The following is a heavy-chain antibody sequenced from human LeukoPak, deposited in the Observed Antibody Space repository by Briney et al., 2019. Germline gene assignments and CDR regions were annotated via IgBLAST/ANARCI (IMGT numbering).Heavy chain of an antibody. J-gene: IGHJ4*02. CDR3: AKDHGRDYYGSGRYDY. V-gene: IGHV3-23*01. CDR2: ISGSGGST. Sequence: GGSLRLSCAASGFTFSSYGMSWVRQAPGKGLEWASAISGSGGSTYYADSVKGRSTISRDNSKNTLYLQMNSLRAEDTAVYYCAKDHGRDYYGSGRYDYWGQGTLVTVSS. D-gene: IGHD3-10*01. CDR1: GFTFSSYG.